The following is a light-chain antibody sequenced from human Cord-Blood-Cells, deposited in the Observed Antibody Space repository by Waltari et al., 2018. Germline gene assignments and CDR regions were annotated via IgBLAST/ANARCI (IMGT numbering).Light chain of an antibody. Sequence: QSALTKPRPVSGSPGQSVTISSPATSSHFGGSNYASRYQQHPGKAPKLMIYDVSKRPSGVPDRFSGSKSGNTASLTISGLQAEDEADYYCCSYAGSNYVFGTGTKVTVL. CDR1: SSHFGGSNY. J-gene: IGLJ1*01. CDR3: CSYAGSNYV. CDR2: DVS. V-gene: IGLV2-11*01.